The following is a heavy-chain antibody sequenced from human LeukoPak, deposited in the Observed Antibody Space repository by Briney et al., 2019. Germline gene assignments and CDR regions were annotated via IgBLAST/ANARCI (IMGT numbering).Heavy chain of an antibody. Sequence: ASVKVSCKTSGYTFSGYYLNWVRQAPGQGLEWMGWINANSGETNYAQKFQGRVTMTRDTSISTAYMELSRLNSDDTAVYYCARVPIVGATDRSFDYWGQGTLVTVSS. D-gene: IGHD1-26*01. CDR2: INANSGET. CDR3: ARVPIVGATDRSFDY. CDR1: GYTFSGYY. V-gene: IGHV1-2*02. J-gene: IGHJ4*02.